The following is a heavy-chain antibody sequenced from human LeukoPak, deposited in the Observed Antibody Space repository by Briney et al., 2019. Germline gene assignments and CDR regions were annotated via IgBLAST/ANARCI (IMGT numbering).Heavy chain of an antibody. CDR3: ARDRKKQQLDY. V-gene: IGHV1-18*01. D-gene: IGHD6-13*01. J-gene: IGHJ4*02. CDR1: GYTFTCYG. Sequence: ASVKVSCKASGYTFTCYGISWVRQAPGQGLEWMGWISAYNGNTNYAQKLQGRVTMTRDTSISTAYMELSRLRSDDTAVYYCARDRKKQQLDYWGQGTLVTVSS. CDR2: ISAYNGNT.